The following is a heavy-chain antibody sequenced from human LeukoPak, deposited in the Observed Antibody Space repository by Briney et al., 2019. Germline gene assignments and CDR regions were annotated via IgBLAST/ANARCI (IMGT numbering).Heavy chain of an antibody. D-gene: IGHD1-26*01. CDR3: ASYIVGAYAFDI. V-gene: IGHV4-30-2*01. CDR1: GGSISSGGYS. CDR2: IYHSGST. Sequence: PSQTLSLTCAVSGGSISSGGYSWSWIRQPPGKGLEWIGYIYHSGSTYYNPSLKSRVTISVDRSKNQFSLKLSSVTAADTAVYYCASYIVGAYAFDIWGQGTMVTVSS. J-gene: IGHJ3*02.